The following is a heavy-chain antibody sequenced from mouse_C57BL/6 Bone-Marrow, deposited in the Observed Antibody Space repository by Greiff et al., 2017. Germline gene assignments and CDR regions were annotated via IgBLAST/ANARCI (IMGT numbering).Heavy chain of an antibody. CDR3: ARDDYDAMDY. CDR2: INPSNGGP. CDR1: GYTFTSYW. Sequence: QVHLQQPGTELVKPGASVKLSCKASGYTFTSYWMHWVKQRPEQGLEWIGNINPSNGGPNYNEKFKSKATLTVDKSSSTAYMQLSSLTSEDSAVYYCARDDYDAMDYWGQGTSVTVSS. V-gene: IGHV1-53*01. J-gene: IGHJ4*01.